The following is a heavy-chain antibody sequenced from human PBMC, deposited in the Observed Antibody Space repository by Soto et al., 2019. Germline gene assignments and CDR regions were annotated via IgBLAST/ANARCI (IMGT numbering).Heavy chain of an antibody. CDR2: ITDTGGDA. CDR1: GLTFGSRA. V-gene: IGHV3-23*01. CDR3: ARGSTGSYPGSQIFES. D-gene: IGHD3-3*01. J-gene: IGHJ4*01. Sequence: TGGSLRLSCVASGLTFGSRAMSWVRQAPGEGLQWVSTITDTGGDAKYADSVRGRFVISRDNSKKTLYLQMTSLTAEDTAMYFCARGSTGSYPGSQIFESWGRGTLVAVSS.